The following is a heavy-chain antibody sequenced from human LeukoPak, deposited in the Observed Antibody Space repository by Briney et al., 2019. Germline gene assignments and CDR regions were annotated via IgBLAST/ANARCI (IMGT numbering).Heavy chain of an antibody. V-gene: IGHV1-2*02. J-gene: IGHJ4*02. CDR3: ARGRRSVSYYEFYYFDY. D-gene: IGHD1-26*01. Sequence: ASVKFSCKASGYTFTGYYMHWVRQAPGQGLEWMGWISPNSGGTNYAQKFPGRVTTTRDTSMSTAYMELSRLRSEDTAVYYCARGRRSVSYYEFYYFDYWGQGTLVTVSS. CDR1: GYTFTGYY. CDR2: ISPNSGGT.